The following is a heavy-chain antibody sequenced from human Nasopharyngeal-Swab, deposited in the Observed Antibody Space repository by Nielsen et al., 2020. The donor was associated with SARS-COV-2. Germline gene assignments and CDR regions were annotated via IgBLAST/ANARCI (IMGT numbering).Heavy chain of an antibody. CDR1: GFTFNNYG. CDR2: INPDGNTI. Sequence: GGSLRLSCAVSGFTFNNYGMHWVRQAPGKGLSWVSRINPDGNTINYADSVKGRFTISRDTAKNTLYLQMSSLRVEDTAVYYCTRDTFGPTDSWGQGTLVTVSS. CDR3: TRDTFGPTDS. V-gene: IGHV3-74*01. J-gene: IGHJ4*02. D-gene: IGHD2/OR15-2a*01.